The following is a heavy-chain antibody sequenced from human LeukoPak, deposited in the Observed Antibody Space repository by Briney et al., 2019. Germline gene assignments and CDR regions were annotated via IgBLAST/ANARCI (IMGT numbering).Heavy chain of an antibody. D-gene: IGHD4-17*01. CDR1: GYTFTSYD. V-gene: IGHV1-2*02. J-gene: IGHJ6*04. CDR2: IDPNSGDT. Sequence: ASVKVSCKASGYTFTSYDINWVRQATGQGLEWMGWIDPNSGDTNYAQKFQGRVTMTRDTSISTAYMEVSRLTSDDTAVYYCAREFMTTVTLDVWGEGTTVTVSS. CDR3: AREFMTTVTLDV.